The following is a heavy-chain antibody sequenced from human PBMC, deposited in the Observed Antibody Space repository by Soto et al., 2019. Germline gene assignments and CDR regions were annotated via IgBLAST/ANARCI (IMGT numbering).Heavy chain of an antibody. Sequence: GGSLRLSCAASGFTFSGSAMHWVRQASGKGLEWVGRIRSKANSYATAYAASVKGRFTISRDDSKNTAYLQMNSLKTEDMAVYYCRWARSITGPTYYYYYGMDVWGQGTTVTVSS. J-gene: IGHJ6*02. V-gene: IGHV3-73*01. CDR1: GFTFSGSA. CDR3: RWARSITGPTYYYYYGMDV. D-gene: IGHD1-7*01. CDR2: IRSKANSYAT.